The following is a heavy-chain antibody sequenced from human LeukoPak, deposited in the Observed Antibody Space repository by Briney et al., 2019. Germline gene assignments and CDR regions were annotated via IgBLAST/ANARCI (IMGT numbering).Heavy chain of an antibody. CDR1: GFTFSSYS. V-gene: IGHV3-48*01. D-gene: IGHD1-26*01. J-gene: IGHJ5*02. CDR2: ISSSSSTI. Sequence: GGSLRLSCAASGFTFSSYSMNWLRQAPGKGLEWVSYISSSSSTIYYADSVKGRFTISRDNAKNSLYLQMNSLRAEDTAVYYCTRSEGAYWFDPWGQGTLVSASS. CDR3: TRSEGAYWFDP.